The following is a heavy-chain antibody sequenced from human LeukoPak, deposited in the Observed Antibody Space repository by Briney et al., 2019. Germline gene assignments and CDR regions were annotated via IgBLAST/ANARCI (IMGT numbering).Heavy chain of an antibody. CDR2: IIPIFGTA. J-gene: IGHJ4*02. CDR3: ARVAPRGVSSSGWYGRGDYFDY. V-gene: IGHV1-69*01. Sequence: SVKVSCKASGGTFSSYAISWVRQAPGQGLEWMGGIIPIFGTANYAQKFQGRVTITADESTSTAYMELSSLRSEDTAVYYCARVAPRGVSSSGWYGRGDYFDYWGQGTLVTVSS. D-gene: IGHD6-19*01. CDR1: GGTFSSYA.